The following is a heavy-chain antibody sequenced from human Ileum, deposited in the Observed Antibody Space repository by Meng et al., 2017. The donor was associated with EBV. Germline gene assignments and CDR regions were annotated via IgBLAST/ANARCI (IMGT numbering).Heavy chain of an antibody. CDR3: TRGINNDF. J-gene: IGHJ4*02. D-gene: IGHD2-21*01. V-gene: IGHV3-21*01. Sequence: EVHLVGSGGGPVKPGGSLRLSCTASGFTFSAYTMNWVRQAPGKGLEWVSSISGSSTYLYYAESLKGRFTISRDNAKNSLYLQMTSLRAEDTAVYYCTRGINNDFWGQGTLVTVSS. CDR1: GFTFSAYT. CDR2: ISGSSTYL.